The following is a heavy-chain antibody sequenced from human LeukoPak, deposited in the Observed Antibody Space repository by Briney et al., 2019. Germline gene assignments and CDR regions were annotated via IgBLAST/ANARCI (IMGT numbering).Heavy chain of an antibody. J-gene: IGHJ3*02. Sequence: SETLSLTCAVYGGSFSGYYWSWIRQPPGKGLEWIGEINHSGSTNYNPSLKSRVTISVDTSKNQFSLKLSSVTAADTAVYYCARGPYYYGSGSPRRGAFDIWGLGTMVTVSS. CDR2: INHSGST. CDR1: GGSFSGYY. V-gene: IGHV4-34*01. D-gene: IGHD3-10*01. CDR3: ARGPYYYGSGSPRRGAFDI.